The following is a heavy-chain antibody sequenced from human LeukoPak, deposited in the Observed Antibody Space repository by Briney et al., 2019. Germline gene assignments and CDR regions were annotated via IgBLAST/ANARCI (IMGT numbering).Heavy chain of an antibody. J-gene: IGHJ4*02. Sequence: GGSLRLSCAASGFTFSSYSMNWVRQAPGKGLEWVSSISSSSYIYYADSVKGRFTISRDNAKNSLFLQMNSLRAEDTAVYYCATYRVRHMNSLDYWGRGTLVTVSS. V-gene: IGHV3-21*01. CDR1: GFTFSSYS. CDR3: ATYRVRHMNSLDY. CDR2: ISSSSYI. D-gene: IGHD2-8*01.